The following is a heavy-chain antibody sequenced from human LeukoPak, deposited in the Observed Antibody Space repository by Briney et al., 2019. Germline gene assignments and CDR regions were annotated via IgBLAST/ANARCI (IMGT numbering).Heavy chain of an antibody. CDR2: INPNSGGT. Sequence: GASVKVSRKASGYTFTSYYMHWVRQAPGQGLEWMGWINPNSGGTNYAQKFQGRVTMTRDTSISTAYMELSRLRSDDTAVYYCARGNIPISQGAPILAYYGMDVWGQGTTVTVSS. V-gene: IGHV1-2*02. J-gene: IGHJ6*02. CDR3: ARGNIPISQGAPILAYYGMDV. D-gene: IGHD3-9*01. CDR1: GYTFTSYY.